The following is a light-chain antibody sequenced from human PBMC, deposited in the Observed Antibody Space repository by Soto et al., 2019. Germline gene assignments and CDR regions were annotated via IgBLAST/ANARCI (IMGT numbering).Light chain of an antibody. V-gene: IGKV3-20*01. CDR3: QQYGSSST. CDR2: GAS. J-gene: IGKJ5*01. CDR1: QTISSSS. Sequence: IVLTQSPGTLSLSPGERATLSCRASQTISSSSLAWYQQKGGQAPRLLIYGASSRATGIPDRFSGSGSGRDFTLTISRLEPDDFAVYYCQQYGSSSTFGQGTRLEIK.